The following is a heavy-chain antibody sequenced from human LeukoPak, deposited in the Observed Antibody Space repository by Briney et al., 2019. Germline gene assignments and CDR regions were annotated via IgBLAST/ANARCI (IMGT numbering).Heavy chain of an antibody. J-gene: IGHJ4*02. D-gene: IGHD2-15*01. CDR2: ISAYNGST. CDR3: ARDDLGYCNGGSCYSLYDY. Sequence: GASVKVSCRASGYTFTGYGISWVRQAPGQGLEWMGWISAYNGSTNYVKKFQGRVTMTTDTSTTTAYMELRSLRSDDTAVYYCARDDLGYCNGGSCYSLYDYWGQGTLVTVSS. CDR1: GYTFTGYG. V-gene: IGHV1-18*01.